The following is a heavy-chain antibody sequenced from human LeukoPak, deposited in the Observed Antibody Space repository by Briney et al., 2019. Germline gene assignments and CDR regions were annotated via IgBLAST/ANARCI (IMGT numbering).Heavy chain of an antibody. D-gene: IGHD3-10*01. CDR2: ISSDESST. CDR1: GFTFSSYC. CDR3: ARDTYGSGNFYEY. Sequence: PGGSLRLSCAASGFTFSSYCMHWVRQVPGKGLVWFSRISSDESSTTYADSVKGRFTISRDNAKNTLYLQMNSLRAEDTAVYYCARDTYGSGNFYEYWGQGTLVMVSS. V-gene: IGHV3-74*01. J-gene: IGHJ4*02.